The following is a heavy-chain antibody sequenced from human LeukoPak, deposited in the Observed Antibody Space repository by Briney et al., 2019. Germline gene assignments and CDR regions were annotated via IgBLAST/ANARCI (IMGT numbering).Heavy chain of an antibody. D-gene: IGHD3-22*01. CDR3: ARAMIAGLGWFDP. V-gene: IGHV1-69*05. J-gene: IGHJ5*02. Sequence: SVKVSCKASGGTFSSYAISWVRQAPGQGLEWMGRIIPIFGTANYAQKFQGRVTITTDESTSTAYMELSSRRSEDTAVYSCARAMIAGLGWFDPWGQGTLVTVSS. CDR2: IIPIFGTA. CDR1: GGTFSSYA.